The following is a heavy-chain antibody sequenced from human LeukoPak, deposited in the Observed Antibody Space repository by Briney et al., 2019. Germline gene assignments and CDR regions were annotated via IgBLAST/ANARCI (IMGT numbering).Heavy chain of an antibody. CDR2: IRSKAYGGTT. J-gene: IGHJ5*02. D-gene: IGHD3-16*01. Sequence: PGGSLRLSCTASVYTLGDYAMRCFRQAPGKGLEWVGFIRSKAYGGTTEYAASVKGRFTISRDDSKSIAYLQMNSLKTEDTAVYYCTRDLAMITYGGVILPNWFDPWGQGTLVTVPS. V-gene: IGHV3-49*03. CDR3: TRDLAMITYGGVILPNWFDP. CDR1: VYTLGDYA.